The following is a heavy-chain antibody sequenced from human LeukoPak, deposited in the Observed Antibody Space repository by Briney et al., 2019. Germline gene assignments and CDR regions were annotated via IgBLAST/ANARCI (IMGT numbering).Heavy chain of an antibody. Sequence: GGSLRLSCEASGFTFSKFGMHWVRQAPGKGLEWVAVIWYDGSNQDYADSVKGRFTISRDNSKNTLYLQVSSLRAEDTAVYYCARDRWYDGSGYIAAFDYWGQGTLVTVS. J-gene: IGHJ4*02. CDR2: IWYDGSNQ. D-gene: IGHD3-22*01. CDR1: GFTFSKFG. CDR3: ARDRWYDGSGYIAAFDY. V-gene: IGHV3-33*01.